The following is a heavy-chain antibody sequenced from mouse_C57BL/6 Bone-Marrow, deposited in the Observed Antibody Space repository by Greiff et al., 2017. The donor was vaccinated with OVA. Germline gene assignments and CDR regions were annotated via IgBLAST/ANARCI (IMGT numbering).Heavy chain of an antibody. J-gene: IGHJ2*01. V-gene: IGHV3-6*01. CDR1: GYSITSGYY. Sequence: VQLQQSGPGLVKPSQSLSLTCSVTGYSITSGYYWNWIRQFPGNKLEWMCYISYDGSNNYNPSLKNRISITRDTSKNQFFLKLNSVTTEDTATYYCAKLYSNYVGFDYWGQGTTLTVSS. CDR3: AKLYSNYVGFDY. D-gene: IGHD2-5*01. CDR2: ISYDGSN.